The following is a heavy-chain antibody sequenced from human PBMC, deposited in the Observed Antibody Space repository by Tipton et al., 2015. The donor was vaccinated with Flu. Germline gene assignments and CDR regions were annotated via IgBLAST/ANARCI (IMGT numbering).Heavy chain of an antibody. V-gene: IGHV3-48*03. CDR2: IDGSGSTI. D-gene: IGHD6-19*01. CDR3: ARELPYSSGWYPPRMDV. Sequence: SLRLSCAVSGFTLTRYGMSWVRQAPGKGLEWVSYIDGSGSTIYYAESVKGRFTISRDNAKNSLSLQMNSLRAEDTAVYYCARELPYSSGWYPPRMDVWGRGTTVTVSS. CDR1: GFTLTRYG. J-gene: IGHJ6*02.